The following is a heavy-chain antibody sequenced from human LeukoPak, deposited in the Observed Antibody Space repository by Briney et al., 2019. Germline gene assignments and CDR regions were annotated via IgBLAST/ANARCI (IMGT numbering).Heavy chain of an antibody. Sequence: SGPTLVKPTQTLTLTCTFSGFSLSTSGVGVGWIRQPPGKALEWLAFIFWDDDKRYSPSHKSRLTITKDTSKNQVVLTMTNMDPVDTATYYCAHRRIGLAIPNWGQGTLVTVSS. D-gene: IGHD2/OR15-2a*01. CDR3: AHRRIGLAIPN. J-gene: IGHJ4*02. CDR1: GFSLSTSGVG. V-gene: IGHV2-5*02. CDR2: IFWDDDK.